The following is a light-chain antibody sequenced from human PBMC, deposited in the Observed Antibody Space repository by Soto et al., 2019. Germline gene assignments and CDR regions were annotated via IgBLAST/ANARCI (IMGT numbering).Light chain of an antibody. CDR2: NVS. V-gene: IGLV2-14*01. Sequence: QSVLTQPASVSGSPGQSITISCTATSSDVGGYNYVSWYQQHPVKATKHTTYNVSNPPSGVTIRCAGSKPGKTASLTISRLLAEDEVDFNNSSYTSSSTLASYVVGKGTKVTV. CDR1: SSDVGGYNY. CDR3: SSYTSSSTLASYV. J-gene: IGLJ1*01.